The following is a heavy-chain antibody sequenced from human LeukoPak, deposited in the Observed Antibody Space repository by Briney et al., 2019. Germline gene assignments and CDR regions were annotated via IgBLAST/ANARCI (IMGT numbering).Heavy chain of an antibody. V-gene: IGHV4-39*01. J-gene: IGHJ4*02. Sequence: SETLSLTCTVCGGSISSSSYYWGWIRQPPGKGLEGIGSIYYSRSTYYNPSLKSRVTISVDTSKNQFSLKLSSVTAADTAVYYCARRPRAAAGTGLFGYWGQGTLATVSS. CDR1: GGSISSSSYY. CDR3: ARRPRAAAGTGLFGY. D-gene: IGHD6-13*01. CDR2: IYYSRST.